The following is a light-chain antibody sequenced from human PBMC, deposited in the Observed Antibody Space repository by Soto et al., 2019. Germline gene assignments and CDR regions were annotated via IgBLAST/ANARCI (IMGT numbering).Light chain of an antibody. V-gene: IGKV1-12*01. J-gene: IGKJ5*01. CDR1: QSISTW. CDR3: QQGNSFPLT. CDR2: AAS. Sequence: DIPMTQSPSSVSASVGDRVTITCRASQSISTWLAWYQQKPGTVPKLLIYAASTLQDGVPSRFSGSGAGTEFTLTISSLQPEDFGTYYCQQGNSFPLTFGQGTRLDIK.